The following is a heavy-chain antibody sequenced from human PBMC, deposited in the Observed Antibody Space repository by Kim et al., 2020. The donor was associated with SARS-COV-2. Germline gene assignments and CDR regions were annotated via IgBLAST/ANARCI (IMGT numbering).Heavy chain of an antibody. CDR1: GFTFSSYG. J-gene: IGHJ5*02. V-gene: IGHV3-33*08. D-gene: IGHD3-3*01. CDR3: ARDAPPDYDFWSGYFGAFDP. Sequence: GGSLRLSCAASGFTFSSYGMHWVRQAPGKGLEWVAVIWYDGSNKYYADSVKGRFTISRDNSKNTLYLQMNSLRAEDTAVYYCARDAPPDYDFWSGYFGAFDPWGQGTLVTVSS. CDR2: IWYDGSNK.